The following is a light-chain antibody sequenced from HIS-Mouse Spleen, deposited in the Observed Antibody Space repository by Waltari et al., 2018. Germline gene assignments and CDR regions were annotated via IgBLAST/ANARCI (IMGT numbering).Light chain of an antibody. Sequence: QSALTQPASVSGSPGQSITISCTGTSSDVGSYNLVSWYQQHPGKAPKLMMYEGSKRPSGVSNRFSGSTSGNTASLTISGLQAEDEADYYCCSYAGSSPYVVFGGGTKLTVL. CDR3: CSYAGSSPYVV. V-gene: IGLV2-23*01. CDR1: SSDVGSYNL. CDR2: EGS. J-gene: IGLJ2*01.